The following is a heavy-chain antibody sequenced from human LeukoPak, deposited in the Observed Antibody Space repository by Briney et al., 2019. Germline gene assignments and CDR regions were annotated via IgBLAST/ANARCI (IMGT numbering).Heavy chain of an antibody. D-gene: IGHD3-10*01. J-gene: IGHJ4*02. V-gene: IGHV1-69*04. CDR2: IIPILGIA. Sequence: ASVKVSCKASGYTFTSYDISWVRQAPGQGLEWMGRIIPILGIANYAQKFQGRVTITADKSTSTAYMELSSLRSEDTAVYYCARVDGSGSYSKSAPLDYWGQGTLVTVSS. CDR1: GYTFTSYD. CDR3: ARVDGSGSYSKSAPLDY.